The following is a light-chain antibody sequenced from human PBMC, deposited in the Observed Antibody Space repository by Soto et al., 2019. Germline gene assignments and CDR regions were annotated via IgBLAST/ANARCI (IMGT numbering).Light chain of an antibody. CDR3: QQANNFPRT. CDR1: QVIINS. CDR2: AAS. V-gene: IGKV1-12*01. J-gene: IGKJ1*01. Sequence: DIQMTQSPSSVSASVGDRVTLTCRASQVIINSLAWYQQKPGKAPKLLIYAASSLQGGVPSRFSGSGSGTDFTLTISSLQPEDFATYYCQQANNFPRTFGQGTKVEIK.